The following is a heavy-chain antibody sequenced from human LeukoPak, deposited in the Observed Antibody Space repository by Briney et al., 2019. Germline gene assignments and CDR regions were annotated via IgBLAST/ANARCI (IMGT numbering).Heavy chain of an antibody. V-gene: IGHV1-24*01. CDR2: FDPEDGET. CDR3: ASRSVVDGDYVPFDY. CDR1: GYTLTELS. D-gene: IGHD4-17*01. Sequence: ASVKVSCKVSGYTLTELSMHWVRQAPGKELEWMGGFDPEDGETIYAQKFQGRVTMTEDTSTDTACMELSSLRSEDTAVYYCASRSVVDGDYVPFDYWGQGTLVTVSS. J-gene: IGHJ4*02.